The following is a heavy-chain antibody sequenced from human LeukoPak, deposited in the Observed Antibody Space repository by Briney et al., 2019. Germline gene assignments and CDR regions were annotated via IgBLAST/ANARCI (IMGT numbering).Heavy chain of an antibody. D-gene: IGHD1-14*01. CDR1: GGSLSGYY. CDR2: INHSGST. J-gene: IGHJ3*02. CDR3: ARYRNEALFAFDI. Sequence: SETLSLTCAVYGGSLSGYYWSWIRQPPGKGLEWIGEINHSGSTNYNPSLKSRVTISVDTSKNQFSLKLSSVTAADTAVYYCARYRNEALFAFDIWGQGTMVTVSS. V-gene: IGHV4-34*01.